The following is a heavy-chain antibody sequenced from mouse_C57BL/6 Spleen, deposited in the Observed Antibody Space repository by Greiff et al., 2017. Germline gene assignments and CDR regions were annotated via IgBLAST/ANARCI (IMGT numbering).Heavy chain of an antibody. CDR2: IHPNSGST. Sequence: QVQLQQPGAELVKPGASVKLSCKASGYTFTSYWMHWVKQRPGQGLEWIGMIHPNSGSTNYNEKFKSKATLTVDKSSSTAYMQRSSLTSEDSAVYCGARDDGYYGGYFDVWGTGTTVTVSS. D-gene: IGHD2-3*01. CDR1: GYTFTSYW. J-gene: IGHJ1*03. V-gene: IGHV1-64*01. CDR3: ARDDGYYGGYFDV.